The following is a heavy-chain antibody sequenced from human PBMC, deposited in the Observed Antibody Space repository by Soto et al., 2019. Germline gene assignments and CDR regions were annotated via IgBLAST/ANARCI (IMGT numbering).Heavy chain of an antibody. J-gene: IGHJ6*02. V-gene: IGHV3-23*01. CDR3: AKIALLIVLMVYATHYYYYGMDV. CDR2: ISGSGGST. Sequence: GGSLRLSCAASGFTFSSYAMSWVRQAPGKGLEWVSAISGSGGSTYYADSVKGRFTISRDNSKNTLYLQMNSLRAEDTAVYYCAKIALLIVLMVYATHYYYYGMDVWGQGTTVTVSS. CDR1: GFTFSSYA. D-gene: IGHD2-8*01.